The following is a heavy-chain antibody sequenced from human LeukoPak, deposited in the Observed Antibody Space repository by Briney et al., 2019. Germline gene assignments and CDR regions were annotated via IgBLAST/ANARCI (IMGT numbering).Heavy chain of an antibody. J-gene: IGHJ6*02. CDR3: ARARVGASYYYYGMDV. D-gene: IGHD1-26*01. CDR2: ISSSSSYI. CDR1: GFTFSSYS. V-gene: IGHV3-21*01. Sequence: GGSLRLSCAASGFTFSSYSMNWVRQAPGNGLEWVSSISSSSSYIYYADSVKGRFTISRDNAKNSLYLQVNSLRAEDTAVYYCARARVGASYYYYGMDVWGQGTTVTVSS.